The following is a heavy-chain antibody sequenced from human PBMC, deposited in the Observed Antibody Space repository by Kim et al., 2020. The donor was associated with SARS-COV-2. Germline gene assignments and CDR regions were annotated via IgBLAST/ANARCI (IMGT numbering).Heavy chain of an antibody. J-gene: IGHJ6*02. D-gene: IGHD6-13*01. V-gene: IGHV4-39*01. CDR3: ARDQLVYYYYGMDV. Sequence: NPALKSRVTISGDTSKNQFSLKLSSVTAADTAVYYCARDQLVYYYYGMDVWGQGTTVTVSS.